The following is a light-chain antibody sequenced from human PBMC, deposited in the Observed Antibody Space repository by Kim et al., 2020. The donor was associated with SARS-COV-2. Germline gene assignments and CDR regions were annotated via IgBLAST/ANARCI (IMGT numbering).Light chain of an antibody. Sequence: SASVGDRVTVTCRASQSISSWLAWYQPNPGKAPKLLIYKASSLEGGVPSRFSGSGSGTEFTLTISSLQPDDFATYCCQQYNSYWTFGQGTKVDIK. CDR3: QQYNSYWT. CDR1: QSISSW. J-gene: IGKJ1*01. CDR2: KAS. V-gene: IGKV1-5*03.